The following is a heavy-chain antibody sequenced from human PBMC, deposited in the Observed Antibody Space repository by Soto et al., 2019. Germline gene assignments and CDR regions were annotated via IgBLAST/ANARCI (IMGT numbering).Heavy chain of an antibody. V-gene: IGHV1-3*01. Sequence: ASLKVSCKASGYTFTSYSMHWVRQAPGQRLEWMGWINAGNGNTKYSQKFQGRVTITRDTSASTAYMELSSLRSEDTAVYYCAIDSGWAPRTGTTSLDYWGQGTLVTVS. CDR1: GYTFTSYS. J-gene: IGHJ4*02. D-gene: IGHD1-1*01. CDR3: AIDSGWAPRTGTTSLDY. CDR2: INAGNGNT.